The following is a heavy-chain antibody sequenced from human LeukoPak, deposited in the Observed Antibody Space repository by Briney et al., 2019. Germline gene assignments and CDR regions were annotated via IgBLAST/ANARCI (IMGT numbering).Heavy chain of an antibody. CDR1: GFTFSSYA. CDR2: IYYSGST. V-gene: IGHV4-39*07. D-gene: IGHD3-10*01. Sequence: PGGSLRLSCAASGFTFSSYAMHWVRQPPGKGLEWIGSIYYSGSTYYNPSLKSRVTISVDTSKNQFSLKLSSVTAADTAVYYCARVTMVRGVSVFDYWGQGTLVTVSS. J-gene: IGHJ4*02. CDR3: ARVTMVRGVSVFDY.